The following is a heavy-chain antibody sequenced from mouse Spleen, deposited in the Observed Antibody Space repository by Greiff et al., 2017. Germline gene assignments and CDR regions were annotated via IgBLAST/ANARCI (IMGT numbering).Heavy chain of an antibody. J-gene: IGHJ4*01. V-gene: IGHV3-6*01. CDR2: ISYDGSN. Sequence: EVQLQESGPGLVKPSQSLSLTCSVTGYSITSGYYWNWIRQFPGNKLEWMGYISYDGSNNYNPSLKNRISITRDTSKNQFFLKLNSVTTEDTATYYCAREGFLYAMDYWGQGTSGTVSS. CDR3: AREGFLYAMDY. CDR1: GYSITSGYY.